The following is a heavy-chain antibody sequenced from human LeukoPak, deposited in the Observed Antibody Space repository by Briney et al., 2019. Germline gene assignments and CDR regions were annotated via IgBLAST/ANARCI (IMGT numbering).Heavy chain of an antibody. Sequence: GGSLRLSCAASGFTFSSYDMRWHRQAPGKGLEWVSAISGSGGSTYYADSVKGRFTISRDNSKNTLYLQMNSLRAEDTAVYYCAKLVSYYHDSCGPDDAFDIWGQGTMVTVSS. CDR3: AKLVSYYHDSCGPDDAFDI. CDR2: ISGSGGST. CDR1: GFTFSSYD. J-gene: IGHJ3*02. V-gene: IGHV3-23*01. D-gene: IGHD3-22*01.